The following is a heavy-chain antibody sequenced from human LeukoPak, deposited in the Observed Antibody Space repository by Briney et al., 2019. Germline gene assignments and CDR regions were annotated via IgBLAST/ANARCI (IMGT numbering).Heavy chain of an antibody. CDR2: INPNSGGT. D-gene: IGHD6-13*01. J-gene: IGHJ4*02. CDR1: GYTFTGYY. V-gene: IGHV1-2*02. CDR3: ARAGFSSSWYSNLDY. Sequence: ASVKVSCKASGYTFTGYYMHWVRQAPGQGLEWMGWINPNSGGTNYAQKFQGRVTMTRDTSISTAYMELSRLRSDDTAVYYCARAGFSSSWYSNLDYWGQGTLVTVSS.